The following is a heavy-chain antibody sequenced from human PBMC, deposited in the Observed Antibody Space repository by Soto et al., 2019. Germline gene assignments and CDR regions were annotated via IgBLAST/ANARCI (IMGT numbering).Heavy chain of an antibody. D-gene: IGHD3-3*01. J-gene: IGHJ5*02. CDR1: GYTFTSYA. CDR3: ARSALLEWINGWFDP. Sequence: ASVKVSCKASGYTFTSYAMHWVRQAPGQRLEWMGWINAGNGNAKYSQKFQGRVTITRDTSASTAYMELSSLRSEDTAVYYCARSALLEWINGWFDPWGQGTLVTVSS. V-gene: IGHV1-3*01. CDR2: INAGNGNA.